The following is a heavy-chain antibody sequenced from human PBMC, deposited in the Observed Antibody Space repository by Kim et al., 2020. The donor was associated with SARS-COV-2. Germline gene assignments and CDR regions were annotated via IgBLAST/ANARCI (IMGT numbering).Heavy chain of an antibody. J-gene: IGHJ6*02. D-gene: IGHD2-2*01. CDR1: GGSISSSNW. V-gene: IGHV4-4*02. Sequence: SETLSLTCAVSGGSISSSNWWSWVRQPPGKGLEWIGEIYHSGSTNYNPSLKSRVTISVDKSKNQFSLKLSSVTAADTAVYYCARLVGVVVPAAMPNDYYYYYGMDVWGQGTTVTVSS. CDR2: IYHSGST. CDR3: ARLVGVVVPAAMPNDYYYYYGMDV.